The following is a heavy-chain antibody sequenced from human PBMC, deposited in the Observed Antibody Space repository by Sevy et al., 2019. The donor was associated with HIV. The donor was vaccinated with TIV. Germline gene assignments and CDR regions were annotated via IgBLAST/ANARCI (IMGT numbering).Heavy chain of an antibody. Sequence: GGSLRLSCSASGFTFSYYSMTWVRQAPGKGLEWVSSISSSSKYIYYEDSVRGRFTISRDNAENSLYLHINNLRAEDTAVYYCAISPPKIAAAGKSTRYGLWGQGTLVTVSS. CDR1: GFTFSYYS. V-gene: IGHV3-21*01. CDR2: ISSSSKYI. CDR3: AISPPKIAAAGKSTRYGL. J-gene: IGHJ5*02. D-gene: IGHD6-13*01.